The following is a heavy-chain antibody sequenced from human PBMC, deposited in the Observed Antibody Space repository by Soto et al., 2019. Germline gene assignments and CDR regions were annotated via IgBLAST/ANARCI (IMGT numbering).Heavy chain of an antibody. D-gene: IGHD3-10*01. V-gene: IGHV3-7*01. CDR3: ARTPVLLWFGEYWFDY. Sequence: GGSLRLSCAASGFTFSSYWMSWVRQAPGKGLEWVANIKQDGSEKYYVDSVKGRFTISRDNAKNSLYLQMNSLRAEDTAVYYCARTPVLLWFGEYWFDYWGQGTLVTVSS. J-gene: IGHJ4*02. CDR2: IKQDGSEK. CDR1: GFTFSSYW.